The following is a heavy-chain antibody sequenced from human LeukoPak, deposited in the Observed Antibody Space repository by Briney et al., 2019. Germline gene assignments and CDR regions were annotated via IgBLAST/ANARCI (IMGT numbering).Heavy chain of an antibody. V-gene: IGHV3-73*01. Sequence: GGSLRLSCAASGFTFSGSAMHWVRQASGKGLEWVGRIRSNADNYATVYAASVKGRFTISRDDSKNTVYLQMNSLKTEDTAVYYCSRHKSGGITMIRGVRDYYYMDVWGKGTTVTVSS. CDR1: GFTFSGSA. CDR3: SRHKSGGITMIRGVRDYYYMDV. CDR2: IRSNADNYAT. J-gene: IGHJ6*03. D-gene: IGHD3-10*01.